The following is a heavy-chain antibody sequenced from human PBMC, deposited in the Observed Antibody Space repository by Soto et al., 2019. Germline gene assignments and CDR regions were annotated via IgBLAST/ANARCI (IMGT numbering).Heavy chain of an antibody. V-gene: IGHV4-39*01. CDR1: GGSISSSNYY. D-gene: IGHD2-8*01. Sequence: SETLSLTCTVSGGSISSSNYYWGWIRQPPGKGLEWIGSIYYSGNTYYNPSLKSRVTISVDTSKNQFSLKLSSVTAADTAVYYCARPYTMYPSVSNFDYWGQGTLVTVSS. J-gene: IGHJ4*02. CDR2: IYYSGNT. CDR3: ARPYTMYPSVSNFDY.